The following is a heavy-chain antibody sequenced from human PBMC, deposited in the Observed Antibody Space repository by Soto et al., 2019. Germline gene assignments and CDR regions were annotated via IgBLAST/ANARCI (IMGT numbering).Heavy chain of an antibody. CDR1: GYTFTGYY. CDR3: ASAFSTADYYYYGMDV. J-gene: IGHJ6*02. V-gene: IGHV1-2*04. D-gene: IGHD4-17*01. Sequence: QVPLVQSGAEVKKPGASVKVSCKASGYTFTGYYMHWVRQAPGQGLEWMGWINPNSGGTNYAQKFQGWVTMTRDTSISTAYMELSRLRSDDTAVYYCASAFSTADYYYYGMDVWGQGTTVTVSS. CDR2: INPNSGGT.